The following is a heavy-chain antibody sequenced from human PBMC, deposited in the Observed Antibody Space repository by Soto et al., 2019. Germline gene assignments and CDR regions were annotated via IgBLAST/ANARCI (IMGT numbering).Heavy chain of an antibody. CDR1: GFSFSNYW. CDR2: TNSDMTST. V-gene: IGHV3-74*01. D-gene: IGHD6-6*01. J-gene: IGHJ4*02. Sequence: EVQLLESGGGLVQPGGSLRLSCAASGFSFSNYWMHWVRQAPGKGLVWVSRTNSDMTSTTYADSVQGRFTISRDNARNTLYLQMNSLKAEDTAVYFCARATNEHSTSWSPLDYWGQGILVTVSS. CDR3: ARATNEHSTSWSPLDY.